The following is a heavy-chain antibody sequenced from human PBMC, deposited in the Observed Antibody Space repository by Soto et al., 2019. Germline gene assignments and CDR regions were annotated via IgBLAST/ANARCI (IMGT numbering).Heavy chain of an antibody. Sequence: GGSLRLSCEGSGYPFARDAMSWVRQVPGKGLQRVASVSGSGADKHYSDSVRGRFTISRDNSKNTLFLQLNSLRAEDTAVYYCAKAAPTVTTFWDLWGQGTLVTVSS. CDR3: AKAAPTVTTFWDL. V-gene: IGHV3-23*01. CDR1: GYPFARDA. J-gene: IGHJ5*02. CDR2: VSGSGADK. D-gene: IGHD4-17*01.